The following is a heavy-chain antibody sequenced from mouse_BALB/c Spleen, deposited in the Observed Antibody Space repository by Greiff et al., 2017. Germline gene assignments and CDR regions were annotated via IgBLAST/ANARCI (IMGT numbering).Heavy chain of an antibody. CDR2: IYPGNGDT. J-gene: IGHJ2*01. Sequence: QVQLQQPGAELVKPGASVKMSCKASGYTFTSYNMHWVKQTPGQGLEWIGAIYPGNGDTSYNQKFKGKATLTADKSSSTAYMQLSSLTSEDSAVYYCVGGLGRYFDYWGQGTTLTVSS. CDR1: GYTFTSYN. CDR3: VGGLGRYFDY. D-gene: IGHD4-1*01. V-gene: IGHV1-12*01.